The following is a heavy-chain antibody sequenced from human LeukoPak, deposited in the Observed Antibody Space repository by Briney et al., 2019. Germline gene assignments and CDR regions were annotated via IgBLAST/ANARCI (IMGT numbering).Heavy chain of an antibody. Sequence: GGSLRLSCAASGFTFGSYWMHWVRQAPGKGLVWVSRINSDGSSTSYADSVKGRFTISRDNAKNTLYLQMNSLRAEDTAVYYCARENRYSSSWDLDYWGQGTLVTVSS. J-gene: IGHJ4*02. CDR3: ARENRYSSSWDLDY. CDR2: INSDGSST. D-gene: IGHD6-13*01. CDR1: GFTFGSYW. V-gene: IGHV3-74*01.